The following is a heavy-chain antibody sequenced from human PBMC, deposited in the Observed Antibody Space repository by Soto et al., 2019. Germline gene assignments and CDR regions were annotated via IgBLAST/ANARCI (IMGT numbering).Heavy chain of an antibody. CDR1: GASISSSSYY. D-gene: IGHD2-21*02. Sequence: ETLSLTCTVSGASISSSSYYWGWIRQPPGKGLEWVSLMSGNGGRIVYADSVKGRFTISRDNSKNTLYLQMNSLRLEDTAVYYCVKDPVSGGSGGAWFDYWGQGTLVTVSS. CDR3: VKDPVSGGSGGAWFDY. J-gene: IGHJ4*02. CDR2: MSGNGGRI. V-gene: IGHV3-23*01.